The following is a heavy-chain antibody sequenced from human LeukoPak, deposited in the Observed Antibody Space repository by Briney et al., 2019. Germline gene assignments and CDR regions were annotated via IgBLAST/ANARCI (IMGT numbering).Heavy chain of an antibody. CDR3: ARAGIFDY. CDR1: GYTFTIYY. V-gene: IGHV1-46*01. Sequence: ASVEVFCKASGYTFTIYYIHWVRQAPGQGLEWMGIINPSGGSTSYAQKFQGRVTMTRDTSTSTVYMELSSLRSEDTAVYYCARAGIFDYWGQGTLVTVSS. D-gene: IGHD3-10*01. J-gene: IGHJ4*02. CDR2: INPSGGST.